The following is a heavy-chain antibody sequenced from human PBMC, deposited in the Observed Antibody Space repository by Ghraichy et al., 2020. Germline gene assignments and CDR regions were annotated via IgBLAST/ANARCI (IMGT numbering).Heavy chain of an antibody. D-gene: IGHD6-19*01. Sequence: SCAASGFTFSPYSMNWVRQAPGRGLEWVSFISSSSNSIYYADSVKGRFTISRDNAKNSLFLQMSSLRAEDTAVYYCARGLGAVAGHYYHGMDVWGQGTKVTVSS. CDR2: ISSSSNSI. CDR1: GFTFSPYS. CDR3: ARGLGAVAGHYYHGMDV. V-gene: IGHV3-48*04. J-gene: IGHJ6*02.